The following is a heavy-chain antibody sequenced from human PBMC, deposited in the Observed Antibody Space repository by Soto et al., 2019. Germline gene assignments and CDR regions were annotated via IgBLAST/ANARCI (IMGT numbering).Heavy chain of an antibody. CDR3: ASGRAYCGGDCYSTFDY. CDR2: IIPIFGTA. Sequence: QVQLVQSGAEVKKPGSSVKVSCKASGGTFSSYAISWVRQAPGQGLEWMGGIIPIFGTANYAQKFQGRVTITADESTSTAYMELSSLRSEDTAVYYCASGRAYCGGDCYSTFDYWGQGTLVTVSS. J-gene: IGHJ4*02. V-gene: IGHV1-69*01. D-gene: IGHD2-21*02. CDR1: GGTFSSYA.